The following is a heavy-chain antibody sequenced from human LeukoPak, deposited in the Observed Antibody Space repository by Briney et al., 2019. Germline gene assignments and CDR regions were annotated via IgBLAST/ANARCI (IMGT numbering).Heavy chain of an antibody. V-gene: IGHV1-69*06. CDR1: GGTFSSYA. CDR3: ARSGVGYCSGGSCYWYRAFDY. CDR2: IIPIFGTA. Sequence: SVKVSCKASGGTFSSYAISWVRQAPGQGLEWMGGIIPIFGTANYAQKFQGRVTITADKSTSTAYMELSSLRSEDTAVYYCARSGVGYCSGGSCYWYRAFDYWGQGTLVTVSS. D-gene: IGHD2-15*01. J-gene: IGHJ4*02.